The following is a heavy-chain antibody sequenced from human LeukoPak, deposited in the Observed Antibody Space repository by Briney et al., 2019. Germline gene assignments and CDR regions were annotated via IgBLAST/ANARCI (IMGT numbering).Heavy chain of an antibody. V-gene: IGHV3-48*01. D-gene: IGHD3-22*01. CDR3: ARDIYGYYYGYFDY. CDR1: GLTFSSYS. Sequence: GGSLRLSCAASGLTFSSYSMNWVRQAPGKGLEWVSYISSSSSTIYYADSVKGRFTISRDNAKNSLYLQMNSLRAEDTAVYYCARDIYGYYYGYFDYWGQGTLVTVSS. CDR2: ISSSSSTI. J-gene: IGHJ4*02.